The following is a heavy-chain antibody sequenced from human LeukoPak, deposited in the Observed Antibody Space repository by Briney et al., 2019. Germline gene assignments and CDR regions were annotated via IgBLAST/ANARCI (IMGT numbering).Heavy chain of an antibody. CDR1: GGSISSSSYY. V-gene: IGHV4-39*01. Sequence: SETLSLTCTVSGGSISSSSYYWGWIRQPPGKGLKWIGSIYYSGSTYYNPSLKSRVTISVDTSKNQFSLKLSSVTAADTAVYYCARLLVPADPWFDPWGQGTLVTVSS. D-gene: IGHD2-2*01. CDR2: IYYSGST. CDR3: ARLLVPADPWFDP. J-gene: IGHJ5*02.